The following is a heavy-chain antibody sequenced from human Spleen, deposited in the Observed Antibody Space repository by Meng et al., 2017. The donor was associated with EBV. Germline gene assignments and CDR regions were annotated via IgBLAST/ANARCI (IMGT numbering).Heavy chain of an antibody. CDR3: ARNGYDLYFDS. Sequence: QGPLRQTGPGVVEPSETLSLTCSVSGGSIYAYYWNWIRQPPGKALEWIGYAYYTGRTNYNPSLKSRVTISLDTAKNEFSLDLSSVTAADTAVYYCARNGYDLYFDSWGQGSLVTVSS. J-gene: IGHJ4*02. V-gene: IGHV4-59*01. D-gene: IGHD5-12*01. CDR1: GGSIYAYY. CDR2: AYYTGRT.